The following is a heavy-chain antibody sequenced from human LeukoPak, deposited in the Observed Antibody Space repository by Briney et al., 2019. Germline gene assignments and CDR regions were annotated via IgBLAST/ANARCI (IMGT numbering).Heavy chain of an antibody. Sequence: SVKVPCKASGGTFSSYAISWVRQAPGQGLEWMGRIIPILGIANYAQKFQGRVTITADKSTSTAYMELSSLRSEDTAVYYCARGSGAVAGTKDYWGQGTLVTVSS. V-gene: IGHV1-69*04. D-gene: IGHD6-19*01. CDR2: IIPILGIA. CDR1: GGTFSSYA. CDR3: ARGSGAVAGTKDY. J-gene: IGHJ4*02.